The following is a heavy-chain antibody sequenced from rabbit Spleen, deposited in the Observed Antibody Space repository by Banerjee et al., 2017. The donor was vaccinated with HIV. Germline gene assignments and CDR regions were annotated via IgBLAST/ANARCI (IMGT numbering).Heavy chain of an antibody. J-gene: IGHJ6*01. CDR3: ARDTGTSFSSYGMDL. CDR2: IYAGSVGTT. V-gene: IGHV1S40*01. D-gene: IGHD7-1*01. CDR1: GFSFSSSYY. Sequence: QSLEESGGDLVKPGASLTLTCTASGFSFSSSYYMCWVRQPPGKGLEWIACIYAGSVGTTYYASWAKGRFTISKTSSTTVTLQMTSLTAADTATYFCARDTGTSFSSYGMDLWGPGTLVTVS.